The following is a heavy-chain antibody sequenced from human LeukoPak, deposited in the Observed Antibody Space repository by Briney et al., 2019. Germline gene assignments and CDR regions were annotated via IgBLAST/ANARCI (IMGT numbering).Heavy chain of an antibody. CDR3: ARQGRIVGATSWFDP. V-gene: IGHV5-51*01. CDR2: IYPGDSDT. Sequence: GESLKISCKGSGYSFTSYWIGWVRQMPGKGLEWMGIIYPGDSDTRYSPSFQGQVTISADKSISTAYLQRSSLKASVTAMYYCARQGRIVGATSWFDPWGQGTLVTVSS. CDR1: GYSFTSYW. D-gene: IGHD1-26*01. J-gene: IGHJ5*02.